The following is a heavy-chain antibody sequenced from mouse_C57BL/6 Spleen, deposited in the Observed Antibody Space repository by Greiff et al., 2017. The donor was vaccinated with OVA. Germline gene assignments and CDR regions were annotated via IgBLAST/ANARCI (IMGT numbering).Heavy chain of an antibody. CDR2: INYDGSST. CDR1: GFTFSDYY. CDR3: ARDGAGFWYFDF. J-gene: IGHJ1*03. V-gene: IGHV5-16*01. Sequence: EVMLVESEGGLVQPGSSMKLSCTASGFTFSDYYMAWVRQVPEKGLEWVANINYDGSSTYYLDSLKSRFIISRDNAKNILYLQMSSLKSEDKATXYCARDGAGFWYFDFWGTGTPVPVSS.